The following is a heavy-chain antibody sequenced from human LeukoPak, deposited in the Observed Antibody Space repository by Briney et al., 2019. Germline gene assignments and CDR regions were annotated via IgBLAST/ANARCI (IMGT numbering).Heavy chain of an antibody. V-gene: IGHV4-34*01. D-gene: IGHD3-16*01. Sequence: SETLSLTCAVYGGSFSGYYWSWIRQPPGKGLEWIGSIYHSGSTYYNPSLKSRVTISVDTSKNQFSLKLSSVTAADTAVYYCAREYVWGSPWGQGTLVTVSS. J-gene: IGHJ5*02. CDR2: IYHSGST. CDR3: AREYVWGSP. CDR1: GGSFSGYY.